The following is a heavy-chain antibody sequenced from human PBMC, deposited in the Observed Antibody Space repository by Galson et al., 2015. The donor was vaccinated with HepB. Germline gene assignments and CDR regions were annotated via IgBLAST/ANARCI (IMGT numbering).Heavy chain of an antibody. D-gene: IGHD6-13*01. J-gene: IGHJ6*02. V-gene: IGHV1-58*01. Sequence: SVKVSCKASGFTFTSSAVQWVRQARGQRLEWIGWIVVGSGNTNYAQKFQERVTITRDMSTSTAYMELSSLRSEDTAVYYCAAKLAAAGRYYYYGMDVWGQGTTVTVSS. CDR2: IVVGSGNT. CDR3: AAKLAAAGRYYYYGMDV. CDR1: GFTFTSSA.